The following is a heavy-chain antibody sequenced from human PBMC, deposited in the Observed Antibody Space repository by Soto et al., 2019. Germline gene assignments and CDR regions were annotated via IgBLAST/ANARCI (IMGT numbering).Heavy chain of an antibody. CDR2: IYYSGST. CDR1: GGSISSYY. CDR3: ARAGYGDYQLDY. V-gene: IGHV4-59*01. D-gene: IGHD4-17*01. Sequence: SETLSLTCTVSGGSISSYYWSWIRQPPGKGLEWIGYIYYSGSTNYNPSLKSRVTISVDTSKNQFSLKLSSVTAADTAVYYCARAGYGDYQLDYWGQGTLVTVSS. J-gene: IGHJ4*02.